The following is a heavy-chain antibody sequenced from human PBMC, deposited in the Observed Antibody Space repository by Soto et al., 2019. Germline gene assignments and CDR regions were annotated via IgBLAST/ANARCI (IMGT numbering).Heavy chain of an antibody. Sequence: PSGPLYLTCTVSGGSIISGEYYWSWLRQSPGKALEWIGYMHYRAIPYYNPSLKSRVSISVDTSKNQFSLNMASLTAADTAVYFCARAVGILYHSFDSWGQGTLVPVSS. J-gene: IGHJ4*02. CDR2: MHYRAIP. V-gene: IGHV4-30-4*01. CDR1: GGSIISGEYY. D-gene: IGHD2-15*01. CDR3: ARAVGILYHSFDS.